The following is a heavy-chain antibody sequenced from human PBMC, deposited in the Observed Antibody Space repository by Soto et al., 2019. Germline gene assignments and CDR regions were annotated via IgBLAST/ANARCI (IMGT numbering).Heavy chain of an antibody. CDR2: IYYSGST. CDR1: GGSISSYY. Sequence: SETLSLTCTVSGGSISSYYWSWIRQPPGKGLEWIGYIYYSGSTNYNPSLKSRVTISVDTSKNQFSLKLSSVTAADTAVYYCARHITHDYSNYDAFDIWGQGTMVTVSS. D-gene: IGHD4-4*01. J-gene: IGHJ3*02. V-gene: IGHV4-59*08. CDR3: ARHITHDYSNYDAFDI.